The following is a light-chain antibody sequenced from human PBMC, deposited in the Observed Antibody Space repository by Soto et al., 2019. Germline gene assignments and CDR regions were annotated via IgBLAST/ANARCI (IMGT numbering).Light chain of an antibody. CDR1: QRINVY. Sequence: EFVLTQSPATLSLSPWERATLSCRASQRINVYLAWYQQKPGQAPRLLIYDISNRATGVPARFSGSGSVTQFTPTISNLETEDFAMYYCQQRSSPPWTFGQGTKVDIK. J-gene: IGKJ1*01. CDR2: DIS. CDR3: QQRSSPPWT. V-gene: IGKV3-11*01.